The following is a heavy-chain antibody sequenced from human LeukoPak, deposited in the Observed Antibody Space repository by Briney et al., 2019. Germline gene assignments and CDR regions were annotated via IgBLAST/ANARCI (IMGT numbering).Heavy chain of an antibody. D-gene: IGHD2-2*01. V-gene: IGHV4-59*01. CDR1: GGSTSSYY. J-gene: IGHJ4*02. CDR3: ARSSRGYGANFDY. Sequence: SETLSLTCTVSGGSTSSYYCSWIRQPPGKGLEWIGYIYYSGSTNYNPSLKSRVTISLDTSKNQFSLKLTSVTAADTAVYYCARSSRGYGANFDYWGQGTLVTVSS. CDR2: IYYSGST.